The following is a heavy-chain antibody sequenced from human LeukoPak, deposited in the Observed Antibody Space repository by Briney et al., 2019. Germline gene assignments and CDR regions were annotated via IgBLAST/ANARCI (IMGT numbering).Heavy chain of an antibody. V-gene: IGHV3-30*04. CDR1: GFTFSSYA. CDR2: ISYDGSNK. Sequence: GRSLRLSCAASGFTFSSYAMHWVRQAPGKGLEWVAVISYDGSNKYYADSVKGRFTISRDNSKNTLYLQMNSLRAEDTAVYYCARDLTGMATIPGTFDIWGQGTMVTVSS. J-gene: IGHJ3*02. D-gene: IGHD5-24*01. CDR3: ARDLTGMATIPGTFDI.